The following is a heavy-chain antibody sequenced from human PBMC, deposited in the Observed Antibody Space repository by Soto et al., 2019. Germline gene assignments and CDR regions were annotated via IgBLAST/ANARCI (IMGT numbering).Heavy chain of an antibody. Sequence: SETLSLTCTFSVDSIINYYWSWIRQPPGKRLEWIGYIYYTGSTIYNPSLESRVTMSVDTSKNQFSLKVNSVNAADTAVYYCAKYRRTEAEGYTLDYWGRGTLVT. D-gene: IGHD6-13*01. CDR1: VDSIINYY. J-gene: IGHJ4*02. CDR3: AKYRRTEAEGYTLDY. V-gene: IGHV4-59*01. CDR2: IYYTGST.